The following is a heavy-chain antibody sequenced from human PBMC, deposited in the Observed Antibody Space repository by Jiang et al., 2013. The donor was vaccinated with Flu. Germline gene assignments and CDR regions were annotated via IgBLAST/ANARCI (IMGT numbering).Heavy chain of an antibody. V-gene: IGHV1-3*01. D-gene: IGHD4-11*01. CDR2: INAGNGNT. Sequence: GAEVKKPGASVKVSCKASGYTFTSYAMHWVRQAPGQRLEWMGWINAGNGNTKYSQKFQGRVTITRDTSASTAYMELSSLRSEDTAVYYCARDRRVLGSIDYWGQGTLVTVSS. J-gene: IGHJ4*02. CDR1: GYTFTSYA. CDR3: ARDRRVLGSIDY.